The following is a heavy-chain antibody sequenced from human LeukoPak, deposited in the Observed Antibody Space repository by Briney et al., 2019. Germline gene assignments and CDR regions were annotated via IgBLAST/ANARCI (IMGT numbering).Heavy chain of an antibody. D-gene: IGHD4-23*01. J-gene: IGHJ4*02. CDR2: ISGSGGST. V-gene: IGHV3-23*01. CDR1: GFAFSSYA. CDR3: AKTHDCGGNWDY. Sequence: PGGSLRLSCAASGFAFSSYAMSWVRQAPGKGLEWVSAISGSGGSTYYADSVKGRFTISRDNSKNTLYLQMNSLRAEDTAVYYCAKTHDCGGNWDYWGQGTLVTVSS.